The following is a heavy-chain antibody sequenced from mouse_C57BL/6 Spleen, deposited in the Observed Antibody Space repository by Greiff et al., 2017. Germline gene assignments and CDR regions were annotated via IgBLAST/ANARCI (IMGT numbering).Heavy chain of an antibody. Sequence: QVQLQQSGAELMKPGASVKLSCKATGYTFTGYWIEWVKQRPGHGLEWIGEIFPGSGSTNYNEKFKGKATFTADTSSNTAYMQLSSLTTEDSAIYYCARSKWYDYDGAWFAYWGQGTLVTVSA. CDR3: ARSKWYDYDGAWFAY. CDR2: IFPGSGST. CDR1: GYTFTGYW. V-gene: IGHV1-9*01. J-gene: IGHJ3*01. D-gene: IGHD2-4*01.